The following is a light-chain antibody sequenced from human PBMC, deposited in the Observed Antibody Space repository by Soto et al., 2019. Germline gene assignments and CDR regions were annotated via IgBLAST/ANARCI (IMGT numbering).Light chain of an antibody. CDR3: QQYGSSSIT. Sequence: EIVLTQSPGTLSLSPGERVTLSCRASQSVSSNYLAWYQQKPGQAPRLLIYGSSSKATGIPDRFSGSGSGTDFTLTISSLEPEDFAVYYCQQYGSSSITFGQGTRLEIK. CDR2: GSS. V-gene: IGKV3-20*01. J-gene: IGKJ5*01. CDR1: QSVSSNY.